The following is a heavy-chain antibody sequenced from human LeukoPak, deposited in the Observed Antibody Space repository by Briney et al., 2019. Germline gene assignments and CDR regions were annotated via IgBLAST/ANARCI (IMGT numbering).Heavy chain of an antibody. J-gene: IGHJ5*02. V-gene: IGHV1-8*01. CDR2: MNPNSGNT. D-gene: IGHD3-3*01. CDR3: ARGPHRRTYDRDNWFDP. CDR1: GYTFTSYD. Sequence: ASVKVSCKASGYTFTSYDINWVRQATGQGLEWMGWMNPNSGNTGYAQKFQGRVTMTRDMSTTTVYMELSSLRSEDTAVYYCARGPHRRTYDRDNWFDPWGQGTLVTVSS.